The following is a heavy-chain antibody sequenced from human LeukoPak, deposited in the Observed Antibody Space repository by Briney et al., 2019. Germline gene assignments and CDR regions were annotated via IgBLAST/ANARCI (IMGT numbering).Heavy chain of an antibody. CDR3: ARSYRDYYDSSGYYYMGYFDY. CDR1: GFTFSSYG. D-gene: IGHD3-22*01. Sequence: PGGSLRLSCAASGFTFSSYGMHWVRQAPGKGLEWVAVIWYDGSNKYYADSVKGRFTISRDNSKNTLYLQMNSLRAEDTAVYYCARSYRDYYDSSGYYYMGYFDYWGQGTLVTVYS. V-gene: IGHV3-33*01. CDR2: IWYDGSNK. J-gene: IGHJ4*02.